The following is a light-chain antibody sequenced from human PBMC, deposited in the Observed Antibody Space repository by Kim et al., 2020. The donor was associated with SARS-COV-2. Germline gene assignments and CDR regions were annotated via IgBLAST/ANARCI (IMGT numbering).Light chain of an antibody. CDR2: AAS. V-gene: IGKV3-20*01. CDR3: QQYGSSPPFT. CDR1: QTVSSSY. J-gene: IGKJ3*01. Sequence: PAERTIPSCCASQTVSSSYLAWYQEKPGQAPRLLIYAASTRATGIPDRFSGSGSGTDFTLTISRLEPEDFAVYYCQQYGSSPPFTFGPGTKVDIK.